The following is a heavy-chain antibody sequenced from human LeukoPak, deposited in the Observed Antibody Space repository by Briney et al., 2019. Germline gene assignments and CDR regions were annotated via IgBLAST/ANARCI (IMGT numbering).Heavy chain of an antibody. CDR2: IYHSGST. V-gene: IGHV4-39*01. D-gene: IGHD3-16*01. Sequence: SETLSLACTVSGGSISSGSYYWGWIRQPPGKGLEWIGSIYHSGSTYYNPSLKSRVTISVDTSKNQFSLKLSSVTAADTAVYYCARQQGGTFDIWGQGTMVTVSS. CDR1: GGSISSGSYY. J-gene: IGHJ3*02. CDR3: ARQQGGTFDI.